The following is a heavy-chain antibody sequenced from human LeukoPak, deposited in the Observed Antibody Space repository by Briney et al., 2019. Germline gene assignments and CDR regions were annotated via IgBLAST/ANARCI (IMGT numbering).Heavy chain of an antibody. D-gene: IGHD6-6*01. CDR1: GASISTTSYY. CDR2: IYYSGST. J-gene: IGHJ4*02. Sequence: PSETLSLTCTVSGASISTTSYYWGWIRPPPGKGLEWIGNIYYSGSTFYNPSFKSRVTISVDTSKNQFSLKVNSMTAADTAVYYCARHRAYSSSSPFDYWGQGTLVTVSS. CDR3: ARHRAYSSSSPFDY. V-gene: IGHV4-39*01.